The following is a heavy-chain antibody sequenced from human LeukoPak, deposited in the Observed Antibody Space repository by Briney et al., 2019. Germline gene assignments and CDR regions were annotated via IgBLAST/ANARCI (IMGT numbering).Heavy chain of an antibody. CDR3: ARGDIVMVVSATFDY. V-gene: IGHV3-30*04. CDR1: GFAFSSYA. Sequence: PGGSLRLSCAVSGFAFSSYAMHWVRQTPGKGLEWVAAISYDGSNKYYADSVKGRFTISRDNSKSTLYLQINGLRAEDTAVYYCARGDIVMVVSATFDYWGQGTLVTVSS. J-gene: IGHJ4*02. D-gene: IGHD2-15*01. CDR2: ISYDGSNK.